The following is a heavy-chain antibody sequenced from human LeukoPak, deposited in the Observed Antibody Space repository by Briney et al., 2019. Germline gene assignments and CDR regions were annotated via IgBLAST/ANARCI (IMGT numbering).Heavy chain of an antibody. CDR3: ARDYYDFWSGYYTGPLNWFDP. Sequence: GASVKVSCKASGYTFTSYGISWVRQAPGQGLEWMGWISAYNGNTNYAQKFQGRVTITADESTSTAYMELSSLRSEDTAVYYCARDYYDFWSGYYTGPLNWFDPWGQGTLVTVSS. J-gene: IGHJ5*02. D-gene: IGHD3-3*01. V-gene: IGHV1-18*01. CDR1: GYTFTSYG. CDR2: ISAYNGNT.